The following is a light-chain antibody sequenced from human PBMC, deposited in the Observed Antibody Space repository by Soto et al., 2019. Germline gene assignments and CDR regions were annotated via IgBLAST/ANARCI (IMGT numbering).Light chain of an antibody. CDR2: AAS. CDR3: QQRANWPPTWT. CDR1: QTISGF. V-gene: IGKV3-11*01. J-gene: IGKJ1*01. Sequence: EIVLTQSPATLSLSPGDRATLSCRTSQTISGFIAWYQHRPGQAPRLLIYAASSRATGIPARFSGSGSGTDVTLTISSLEPEDSAVYYCQQRANWPPTWTFGQGTKVELQ.